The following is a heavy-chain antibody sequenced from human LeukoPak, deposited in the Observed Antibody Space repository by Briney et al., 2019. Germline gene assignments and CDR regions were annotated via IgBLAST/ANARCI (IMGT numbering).Heavy chain of an antibody. Sequence: SSETLSLTCTVSGGSISSYYWSWIRQPPGKGLEWIGYIYYSGSTNYNPSLKSRVTISVDTSKNQFSLKLSSVTAAGTAVYYCARGGYNWALFDYWGQGTLVTVSS. CDR2: IYYSGST. V-gene: IGHV4-59*01. D-gene: IGHD1-1*01. CDR3: ARGGYNWALFDY. CDR1: GGSISSYY. J-gene: IGHJ4*02.